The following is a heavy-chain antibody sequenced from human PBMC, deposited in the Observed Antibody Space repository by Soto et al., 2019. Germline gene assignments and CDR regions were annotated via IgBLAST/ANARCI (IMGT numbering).Heavy chain of an antibody. J-gene: IGHJ6*02. CDR1: GYTFASFY. Sequence: SCKASGYTFASFYMHWVRQAPGQGLEWMGIINPSGGSTTYAQKFQGRVTMTRDTSTSTAYMELSSLRSEDTAVYYCARGGLSLLWFGELLSPPQGHDYYYGMDVWGQGTTVTVSS. V-gene: IGHV1-46*01. CDR2: INPSGGST. D-gene: IGHD3-10*01. CDR3: ARGGLSLLWFGELLSPPQGHDYYYGMDV.